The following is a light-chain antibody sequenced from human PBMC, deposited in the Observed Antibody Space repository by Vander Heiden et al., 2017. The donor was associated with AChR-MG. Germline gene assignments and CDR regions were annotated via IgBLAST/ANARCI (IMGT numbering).Light chain of an antibody. CDR3: QSYDSSLGGWA. J-gene: IGLJ3*02. Sequence: QSVLTQPPSVSGAPGQRVTIPCTGGRSNFGAGYDVHWYQQLPGAAPKLLISDNNRRPSGVPDRFSGSRSGTSASLAITGLQAEDEAVYYCQSYDSSLGGWAFGGGTKLTVL. V-gene: IGLV1-40*01. CDR2: DNN. CDR1: RSNFGAGYD.